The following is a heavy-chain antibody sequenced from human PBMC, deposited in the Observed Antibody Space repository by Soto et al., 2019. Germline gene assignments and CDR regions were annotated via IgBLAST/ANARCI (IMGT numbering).Heavy chain of an antibody. CDR1: GFTFSSYG. J-gene: IGHJ6*02. D-gene: IGHD1-26*01. CDR3: AKDGNWELLPSTGMDV. CDR2: ISFDGSNR. V-gene: IGHV3-30*18. Sequence: VQLLESGGGLVQPGGSLRLSCATSGFTFSSYGMRWVRQAPGKGLEWVAAISFDGSNRYYADSVKGRFTISRDNSKNTLYLQMNSLRAEDTAVYYCAKDGNWELLPSTGMDVWGQGTTVTVSS.